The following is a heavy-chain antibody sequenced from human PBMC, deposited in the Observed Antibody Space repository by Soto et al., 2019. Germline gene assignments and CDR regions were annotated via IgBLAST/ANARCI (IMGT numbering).Heavy chain of an antibody. Sequence: VQLLESGGGLVQPGGSLRLSCAASGFTFSSYAMSWVRQAPGKGLEWVSAISGSGGSTYYADSVKGRFTISRDNSKNTLYLQMNSLRAEDTAVYYCASRGRGVGATSDYWGQGTLVTVSS. CDR2: ISGSGGST. CDR1: GFTFSSYA. J-gene: IGHJ4*02. D-gene: IGHD1-26*01. CDR3: ASRGRGVGATSDY. V-gene: IGHV3-23*01.